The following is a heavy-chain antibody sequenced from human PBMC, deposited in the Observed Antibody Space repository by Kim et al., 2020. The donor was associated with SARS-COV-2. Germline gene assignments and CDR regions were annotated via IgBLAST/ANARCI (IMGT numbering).Heavy chain of an antibody. J-gene: IGHJ4*02. CDR3: ARHDYGDCDPAYYFDY. CDR1: GGTFSSYA. V-gene: IGHV1-69*13. Sequence: SVKVSCKASGGTFSSYAISWVRQAPGQGLEWMGGIIPIFGTANYAQKFQGRVTITADESTSTAYMELSSLRSEDTAVYYCARHDYGDCDPAYYFDYWGQGTLVTVSS. D-gene: IGHD4-17*01. CDR2: IIPIFGTA.